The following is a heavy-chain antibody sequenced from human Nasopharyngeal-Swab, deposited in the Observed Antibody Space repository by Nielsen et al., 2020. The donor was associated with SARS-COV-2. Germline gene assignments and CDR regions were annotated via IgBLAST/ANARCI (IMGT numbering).Heavy chain of an antibody. J-gene: IGHJ6*03. CDR2: IDPSDSYT. Sequence: GESLKISCKGSGYSFTSYWISWVRQMPGKGLEWMGRIDPSDSYTNYSPSFQGHVTISADKSISTAYLRWSSLKASDTAMYYCARRAYCSGGSCYSPYYYYMDVWGKGTTVTVSS. V-gene: IGHV5-10-1*01. D-gene: IGHD2-15*01. CDR3: ARRAYCSGGSCYSPYYYYMDV. CDR1: GYSFTSYW.